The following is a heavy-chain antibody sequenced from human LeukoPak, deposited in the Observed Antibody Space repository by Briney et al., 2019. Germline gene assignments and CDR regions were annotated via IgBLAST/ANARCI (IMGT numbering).Heavy chain of an antibody. J-gene: IGHJ3*02. Sequence: SETLSLTCTASGGPVSVSHWWSWVRQPPGKDLEWIGELHHGGGSNYNPSLKSRVTMSVDKSQNHFSLRLSSVTAADTAVYYCARGISRSGSGREGISDIWGQGTMVTVSS. V-gene: IGHV4-4*02. CDR3: ARGISRSGSGREGISDI. CDR2: LHHGGGS. D-gene: IGHD3-10*01. CDR1: GGPVSVSHW.